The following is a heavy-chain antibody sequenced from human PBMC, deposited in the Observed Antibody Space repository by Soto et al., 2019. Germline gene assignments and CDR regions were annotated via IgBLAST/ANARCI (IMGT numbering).Heavy chain of an antibody. D-gene: IGHD2-8*02. CDR1: GYSFTSHG. CDR2: ISTVNGKT. Sequence: GASVKVSCKASGYSFTSHGVAWVRQAPGQGLEWMGWISTVNGKTDYAERLQGRLTMTTDTSTNTAYMELRSLRSDDTAIYYCARSCPGRTCYFIYWGQGTLVTVS. V-gene: IGHV1-18*01. J-gene: IGHJ4*02. CDR3: ARSCPGRTCYFIY.